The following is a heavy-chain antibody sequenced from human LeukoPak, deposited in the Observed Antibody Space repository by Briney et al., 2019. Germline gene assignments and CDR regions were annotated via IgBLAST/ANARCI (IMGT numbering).Heavy chain of an antibody. D-gene: IGHD3-22*01. CDR1: GYTFTSYG. CDR2: ISAYNGNT. CDR3: ARDYYDSSGYSVPSEFDY. J-gene: IGHJ4*02. Sequence: GASVKVSCKASGYTFTSYGISWVRRAPGQGLEWMGWISAYNGNTNYAQKLQGRVTTTTDTSTSTAYMELRSLRSDDTAVYHCARDYYDSSGYSVPSEFDYWGQGTLVTVSS. V-gene: IGHV1-18*01.